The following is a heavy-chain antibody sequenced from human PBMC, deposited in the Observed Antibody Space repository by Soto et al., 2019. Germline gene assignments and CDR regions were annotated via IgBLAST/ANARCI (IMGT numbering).Heavy chain of an antibody. J-gene: IGHJ5*02. CDR3: VRDGTKTLRDWFDP. D-gene: IGHD1-1*01. Sequence: SETLSLTCTVSGASISGFYWSWIRKSAGKGLEWIGRIYATGTTDYNPSLKSRVMMSVDTSKKQFSLKLRSVTAADTAVYYCVRDGTKTLRDWFDPWGRGISVTVSS. CDR1: GASISGFY. V-gene: IGHV4-4*07. CDR2: IYATGTT.